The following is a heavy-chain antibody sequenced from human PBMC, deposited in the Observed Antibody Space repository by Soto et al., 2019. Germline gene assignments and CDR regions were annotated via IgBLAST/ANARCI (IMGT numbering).Heavy chain of an antibody. V-gene: IGHV4-31*03. CDR2: INHSGST. Sequence: PSETLSLTCTVSGGSISSGGYYWSWIRQHPGKGLEWIGEINHSGSTNYNPSLKSRVTISVDTSKNQFSLKLSSVTAADTAVYYCASINSSGWYIDYWGQGTLVTVSS. D-gene: IGHD6-19*01. CDR1: GGSISSGGYY. CDR3: ASINSSGWYIDY. J-gene: IGHJ4*02.